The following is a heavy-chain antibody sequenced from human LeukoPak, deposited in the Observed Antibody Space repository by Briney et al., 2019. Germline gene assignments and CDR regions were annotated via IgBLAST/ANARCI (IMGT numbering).Heavy chain of an antibody. J-gene: IGHJ6*02. V-gene: IGHV1-8*01. CDR2: MNPNSGNT. D-gene: IGHD6-19*01. Sequence: ASVKVSCKASVYTFTSYDINWVRQATGQGLEWMGWMNPNSGNTGYAQKFQGRVTMTRNTSISTAYMELSSLRSEDTAVYYCARGLHSCWYRYYYYGMDVWGQGTTVTVSS. CDR1: VYTFTSYD. CDR3: ARGLHSCWYRYYYYGMDV.